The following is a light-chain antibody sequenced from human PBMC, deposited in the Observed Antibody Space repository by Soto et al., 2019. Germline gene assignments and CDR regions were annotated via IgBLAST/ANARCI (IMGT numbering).Light chain of an antibody. CDR2: DAS. CDR3: QQYNDWPLT. V-gene: IGKV3-11*01. Sequence: EVVLTQSPDILSLSPGERATLSCRASQSVSRYLGWYQQKPGQSPRLLIYDASKRATGIPARFSGSGSGTDFTLTISSLEPEDFAVYYCQQYNDWPLTFGGGTKVEIK. J-gene: IGKJ4*01. CDR1: QSVSRY.